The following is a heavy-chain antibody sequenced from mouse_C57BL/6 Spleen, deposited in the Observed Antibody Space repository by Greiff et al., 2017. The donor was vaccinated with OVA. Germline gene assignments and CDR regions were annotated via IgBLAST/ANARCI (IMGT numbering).Heavy chain of an antibody. Sequence: DVMLVESGGGLVQPGGSLKLSCAASGFTFSDYYMYWVRQTPEKRLEWVAYISNGGGSTYYPDTVKGRFTISRDNAKNTLYLQMSRLKSEDTAMYYCARGSHWYFDVWGTGTTVTVSS. D-gene: IGHD1-1*02. CDR2: ISNGGGST. J-gene: IGHJ1*03. V-gene: IGHV5-12*01. CDR3: ARGSHWYFDV. CDR1: GFTFSDYY.